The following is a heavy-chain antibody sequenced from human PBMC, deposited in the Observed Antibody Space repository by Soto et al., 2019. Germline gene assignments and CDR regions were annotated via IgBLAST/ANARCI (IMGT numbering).Heavy chain of an antibody. CDR1: GFTFISYA. Sequence: EVQLLESGGGLVQPGGSLRLSCAASGFTFISYAMSWVRQAPGKGLEWVSGISASGGSTYYADSVKGRFTISRDNSKNTLYLQMNSRRAEDTAVYYCAKGGAYSSSPVDYWGQGTLVTVSS. CDR3: AKGGAYSSSPVDY. V-gene: IGHV3-23*01. D-gene: IGHD6-6*01. CDR2: ISASGGST. J-gene: IGHJ4*02.